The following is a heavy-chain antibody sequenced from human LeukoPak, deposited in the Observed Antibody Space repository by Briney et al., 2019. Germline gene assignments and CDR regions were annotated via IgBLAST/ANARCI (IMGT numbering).Heavy chain of an antibody. Sequence: GASVKVSCKASGYTFTSYATHWVRQAPGQRLEWMGWINAGNGNTKYSQKFQGRVTITRDTSASTAYMELSSLRSEGTAVYYCATEDSGWYRFWFDYWGQGTLVTVSS. J-gene: IGHJ4*02. CDR2: INAGNGNT. CDR3: ATEDSGWYRFWFDY. V-gene: IGHV1-3*01. D-gene: IGHD6-19*01. CDR1: GYTFTSYA.